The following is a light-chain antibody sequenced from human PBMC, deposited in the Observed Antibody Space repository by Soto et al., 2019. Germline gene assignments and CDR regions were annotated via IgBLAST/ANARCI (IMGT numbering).Light chain of an antibody. V-gene: IGKV1-39*01. CDR3: QQSYSSPFT. Sequence: DIQMTQSPSSLSASVGDRVTITCRASQSISSYLNWYQQKPWKAPNLLIYAASSLQSGVPSKFSGSGSGTDFTLTISSLQPEDFATYYCQQSYSSPFTFGPGTKVDIK. CDR1: QSISSY. J-gene: IGKJ3*01. CDR2: AAS.